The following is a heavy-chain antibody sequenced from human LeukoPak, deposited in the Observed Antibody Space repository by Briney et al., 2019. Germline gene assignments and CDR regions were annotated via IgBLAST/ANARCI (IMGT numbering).Heavy chain of an antibody. J-gene: IGHJ4*02. Sequence: GGSLRLSCGVSGFTFRSFGMHWVRQAPGKGLEWVAIIWYDGSNKYYTDSVKGRFTVSKDNSKNTLYLQMNSLRAEDTAVYYCARIGRDCSGGGCYPPDYWGQGTLVTVSS. CDR1: GFTFRSFG. D-gene: IGHD2-15*01. CDR3: ARIGRDCSGGGCYPPDY. V-gene: IGHV3-33*01. CDR2: IWYDGSNK.